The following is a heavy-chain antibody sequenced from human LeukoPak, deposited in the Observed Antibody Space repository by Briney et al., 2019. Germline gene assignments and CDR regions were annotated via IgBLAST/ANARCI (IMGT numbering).Heavy chain of an antibody. V-gene: IGHV4-34*01. CDR3: ARVGVTMDYYYYYMDV. CDR1: GGSFSGYY. J-gene: IGHJ6*03. Sequence: SETLSLTCAVYGGSFSGYYWTWIRQPPGKGLEWIGEINHSGSTNYNPSLKSRVTISVDTSKNQFSLKLSSVTAADTAVYYCARVGVTMDYYYYYMDVWGKGTTVTVSS. D-gene: IGHD3-10*01. CDR2: INHSGST.